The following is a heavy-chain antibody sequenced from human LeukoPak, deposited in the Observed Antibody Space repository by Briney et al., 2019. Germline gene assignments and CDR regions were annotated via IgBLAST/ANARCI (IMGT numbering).Heavy chain of an antibody. CDR2: IYWDDDK. J-gene: IGHJ4*02. D-gene: IGHD3-22*01. V-gene: IGHV2-5*08. CDR3: AHVSMIRGYFDY. CDR1: GGFMSSGSYY. Sequence: TLSLTCTVSGGFMSSGSYYWSWIRQPPGKALEWLALIYWDDDKRYSPSLKSRLTITKDTSKNQVVLTMTNMDPVDTATYYCAHVSMIRGYFDYWGQGTLVTVSS.